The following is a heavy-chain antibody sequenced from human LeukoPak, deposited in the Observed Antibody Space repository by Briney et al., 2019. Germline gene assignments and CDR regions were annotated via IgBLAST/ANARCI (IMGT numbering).Heavy chain of an antibody. J-gene: IGHJ3*01. CDR2: INPKRGVT. Sequence: ASVKVSCKASGYTFTDYYIHWMRQAPGQGLEWMGWINPKRGVTTYAQKFKGRVTMTRDTSITTAYMELTRLRSDDTTIYYCARERNYGDYGNAFDVWGQGTKVTVSS. CDR3: ARERNYGDYGNAFDV. V-gene: IGHV1-2*02. D-gene: IGHD4-17*01. CDR1: GYTFTDYY.